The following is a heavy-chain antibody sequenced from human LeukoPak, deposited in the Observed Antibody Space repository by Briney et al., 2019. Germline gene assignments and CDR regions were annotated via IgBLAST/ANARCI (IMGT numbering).Heavy chain of an antibody. CDR3: ARGRLRTYYDFWSGYYAWFDP. J-gene: IGHJ5*02. CDR2: INHSGST. D-gene: IGHD3-3*01. Sequence: SETLSLTCAVYGGSFSGYYWSWIRQPPGKGLEWIGEINHSGSTNYNPSLKSRVTISVDTSKNQFSLKLSSVTAADTAVYYCARGRLRTYYDFWSGYYAWFDPWGQGTLVTVSS. V-gene: IGHV4-34*01. CDR1: GGSFSGYY.